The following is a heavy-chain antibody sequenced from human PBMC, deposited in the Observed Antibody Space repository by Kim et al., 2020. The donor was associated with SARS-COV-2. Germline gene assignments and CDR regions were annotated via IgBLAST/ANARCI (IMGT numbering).Heavy chain of an antibody. CDR3: AKAHSSGWYQLSY. CDR2: ISSDGNNK. V-gene: IGHV3-30*18. D-gene: IGHD6-19*01. Sequence: WVRQAPGKGLGWVAVISSDGNNKYYADSVKGRFTISRDNSKNTLYLQMNSLRAEDTAVYYCAKAHSSGWYQLSYWGQGTLVTVSS. J-gene: IGHJ4*02.